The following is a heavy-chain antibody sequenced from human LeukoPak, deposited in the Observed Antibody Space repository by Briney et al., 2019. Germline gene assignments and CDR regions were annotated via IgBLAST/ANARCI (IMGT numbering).Heavy chain of an antibody. CDR2: ISGSGGST. V-gene: IGHV3-23*01. J-gene: IGHJ4*02. CDR1: GFTFSSYA. Sequence: GGSLRLSCAASGFTFSSYAMSWVRQAPGKGLEWVSAISGSGGSTYYADSVKGRLTISRDNSKNRLYLQMNSLRAEDTAVYYCAKARYSSSWAFDYWGQGTLVTVSS. CDR3: AKARYSSSWAFDY. D-gene: IGHD6-13*01.